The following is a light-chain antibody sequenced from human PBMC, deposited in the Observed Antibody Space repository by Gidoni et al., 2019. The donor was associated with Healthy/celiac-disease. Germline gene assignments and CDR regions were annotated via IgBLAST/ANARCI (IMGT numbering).Light chain of an antibody. CDR2: GAS. J-gene: IGKJ4*01. V-gene: IGKV3-15*01. CDR1: QSVSSN. CDR3: QQYNNWPPT. Sequence: EVVMTQLPATLSVSPGERATLSCRASQSVSSNLAWYQQKPGQARRLLVYGASTRLTGFPARFSGSGSGTEFTLTISSLQSEDFAVYYCQQYNNWPPTFGGGTKVEIK.